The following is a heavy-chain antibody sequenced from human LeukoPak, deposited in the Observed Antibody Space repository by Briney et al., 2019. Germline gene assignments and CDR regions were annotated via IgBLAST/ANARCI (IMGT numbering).Heavy chain of an antibody. J-gene: IGHJ5*02. CDR3: ARAPIVVVVAATPAFHWFDP. CDR1: GGSFSGYY. Sequence: SETLSLTCAVYGGSFSGYYWSWVRQPPGKGLEWIGEINHSGSTNSNPSLKRLVTISVDPSTHQFSLKLSSVTAADTAVYYCARAPIVVVVAATPAFHWFDPWGQGTLVTVSS. CDR2: INHSGST. V-gene: IGHV4-34*01. D-gene: IGHD2-15*01.